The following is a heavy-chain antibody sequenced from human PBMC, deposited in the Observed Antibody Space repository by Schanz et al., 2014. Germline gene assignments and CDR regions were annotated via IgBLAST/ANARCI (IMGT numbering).Heavy chain of an antibody. CDR3: VRDSFFAFDY. Sequence: EVQLLESGGGLVQPGGSLRLSCAASGFTFSSYAMSWVRQAPGKGLEWVSAISGSGGSTYYADSVKGRFTISRDNSKNTVYIQMNSLRAEDTAVYYCVRDSFFAFDYWGQGTLVTVSS. J-gene: IGHJ4*02. V-gene: IGHV3-23*01. CDR1: GFTFSSYA. D-gene: IGHD3-3*01. CDR2: ISGSGGST.